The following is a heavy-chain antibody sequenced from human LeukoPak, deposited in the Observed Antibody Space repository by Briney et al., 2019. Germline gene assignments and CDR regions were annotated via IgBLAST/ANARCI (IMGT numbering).Heavy chain of an antibody. D-gene: IGHD6-13*01. J-gene: IGHJ6*02. Sequence: GGSLRLSCAASGFTFSSYSMNWVRQAPGKGLEWVSSISSSSSYIYYADSVKGRFTISRDNAKNSLYLQMNSLRAEDTAVYYCARDRGSSWYDDPNYYYYYGMDVWGQGTTVTASS. CDR2: ISSSSSYI. CDR3: ARDRGSSWYDDPNYYYYYGMDV. V-gene: IGHV3-21*01. CDR1: GFTFSSYS.